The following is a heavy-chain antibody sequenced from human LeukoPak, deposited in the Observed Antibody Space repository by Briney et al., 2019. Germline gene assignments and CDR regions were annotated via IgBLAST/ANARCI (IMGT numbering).Heavy chain of an antibody. J-gene: IGHJ4*02. V-gene: IGHV3-21*04. CDR3: AKVASLCTSTSCVRGGFDY. CDR2: LSRGSSLI. CDR1: GFTFSSYS. D-gene: IGHD2-2*01. Sequence: GGSLRLSCAASGFTFSSYSMNWVRQAPGKGLEWVSSLSRGSSLIYYADSVKGRFTISRDNSKNTLYLQMNSLRAEDTAGYYCAKVASLCTSTSCVRGGFDYWGQGTLVTVSS.